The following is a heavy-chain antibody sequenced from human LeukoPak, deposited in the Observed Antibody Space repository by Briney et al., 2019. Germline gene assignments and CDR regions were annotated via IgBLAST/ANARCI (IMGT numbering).Heavy chain of an antibody. CDR3: AGAGAAAGHWSY. Sequence: PSETLSLTCAVYGGSFSGYYWSWIRQPPGKGLEWIGEIYHSGSTNYNPSLKSRVTISVDKSKNQFSLKLSSVTAADTAVYYCAGAGAAAGHWSYWGQGTLVTVSS. CDR2: IYHSGST. J-gene: IGHJ4*02. V-gene: IGHV4-34*01. CDR1: GGSFSGYY. D-gene: IGHD6-13*01.